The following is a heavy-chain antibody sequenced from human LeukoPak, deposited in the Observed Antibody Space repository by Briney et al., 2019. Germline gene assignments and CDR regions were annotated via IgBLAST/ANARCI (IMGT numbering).Heavy chain of an antibody. CDR1: GFTVSDNY. V-gene: IGHV3-53*01. J-gene: IGHJ4*02. Sequence: GGSLRLSCAASGFTVSDNYMSWVRQAPGKGLEWVSVIYPGADTFYADSVKGRFTISRDTSKNTLYLQMNSLRAEDTAVYYCARGTYSSGSWVYGGQRTLVTVSS. CDR2: IYPGADT. D-gene: IGHD6-19*01. CDR3: ARGTYSSGSWVY.